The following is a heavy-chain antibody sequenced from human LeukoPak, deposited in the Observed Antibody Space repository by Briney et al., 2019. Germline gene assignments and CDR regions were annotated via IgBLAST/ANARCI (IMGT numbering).Heavy chain of an antibody. D-gene: IGHD1-26*01. V-gene: IGHV4-59*01. CDR3: AREYSGSYYDY. Sequence: PSETLSLTCTVSGGSISSYYWSWIRQPPGKGLEWIGYIYYSGSTNYNPSLKSRVTISVDTSKNQFSLKLSSVTAADTAVYYCAREYSGSYYDYWGQGTLVTVSS. CDR2: IYYSGST. CDR1: GGSISSYY. J-gene: IGHJ4*02.